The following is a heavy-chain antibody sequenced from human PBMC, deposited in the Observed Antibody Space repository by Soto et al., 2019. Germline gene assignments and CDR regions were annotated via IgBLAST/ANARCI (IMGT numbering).Heavy chain of an antibody. D-gene: IGHD1-26*01. CDR2: TTVSGGET. Sequence: EVQLLESGGGLVQPGGSLRLSCVASGFTFNNYGMTWVRQAPGKGLEWVSGTTVSGGETYYADSVKGRFTISRDNSKSTLLLQMNSLRAGDTAVYYCGKGGTGDVGDHWGQGTLVTVSS. CDR3: GKGGTGDVGDH. V-gene: IGHV3-23*01. J-gene: IGHJ4*02. CDR1: GFTFNNYG.